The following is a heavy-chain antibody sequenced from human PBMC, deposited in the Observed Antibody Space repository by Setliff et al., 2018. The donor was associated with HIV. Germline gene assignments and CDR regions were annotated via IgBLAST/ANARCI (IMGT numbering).Heavy chain of an antibody. CDR1: GIPIDRVYS. D-gene: IGHD1-26*01. Sequence: PSETLSLTCGVSGIPIDRVYSWAWIRQPPGKGLEWIGTISHSGSTHYNSPLQGRISISIDTSKNQFSLTLTSVTAADTAMYYCALLYPYSGYLGYWGQGTLVTVSS. J-gene: IGHJ4*02. CDR2: ISHSGST. V-gene: IGHV4-38-2*01. CDR3: ALLYPYSGYLGY.